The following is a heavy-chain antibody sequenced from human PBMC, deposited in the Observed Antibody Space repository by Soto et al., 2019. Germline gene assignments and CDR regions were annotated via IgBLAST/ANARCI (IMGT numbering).Heavy chain of an antibody. CDR1: GFIFSDYS. D-gene: IGHD3-16*01. CDR3: AKITSYFDP. V-gene: IGHV3-48*01. CDR2: ISRSSTTI. Sequence: GGSLRLSCAASGFIFSDYSMNWVRQAPGRGLEWVSYISRSSTTIYYADSVKGRFTISRDNAKNSLYLHMSSLRAEDTAVYYCAKITSYFDPWGQGTLVTVSS. J-gene: IGHJ5*02.